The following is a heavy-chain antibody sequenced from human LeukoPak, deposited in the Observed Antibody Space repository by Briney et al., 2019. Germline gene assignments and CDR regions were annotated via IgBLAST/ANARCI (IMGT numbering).Heavy chain of an antibody. Sequence: PSETLSLTCTVSGGPVSSYYWSWIRQPPGKGLEWIGYIYYSGSTNYHPSLKSRVTISVDTSKNQFSLTLSSVTAADTAVYYCARDRPEYDSSGYYGYYFDYWGQGTLVTVSS. CDR2: IYYSGST. CDR3: ARDRPEYDSSGYYGYYFDY. CDR1: GGPVSSYY. J-gene: IGHJ4*02. V-gene: IGHV4-59*02. D-gene: IGHD3-22*01.